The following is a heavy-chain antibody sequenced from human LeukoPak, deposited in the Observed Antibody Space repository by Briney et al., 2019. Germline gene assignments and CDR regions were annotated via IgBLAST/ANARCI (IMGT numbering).Heavy chain of an antibody. J-gene: IGHJ4*02. Sequence: VSGPTLVNPTQTLTVTCTVSGFSLSTSGVGVGWVRQPPGKALEWLGIIFWDDDKRYSPFLKSRLTIAKDTSKNLVVLIMTNMDPVDTATYYCAHRSDILTGYLDWGQGTLVTVSS. V-gene: IGHV2-5*02. CDR1: GFSLSTSGVG. CDR2: IFWDDDK. D-gene: IGHD3-9*01. CDR3: AHRSDILTGYLD.